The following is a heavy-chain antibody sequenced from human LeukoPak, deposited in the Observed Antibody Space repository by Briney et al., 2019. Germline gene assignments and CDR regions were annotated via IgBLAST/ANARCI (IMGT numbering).Heavy chain of an antibody. D-gene: IGHD4-17*01. V-gene: IGHV3-30*03. CDR2: ISYDGSNK. CDR3: AIIDYGDYSY. J-gene: IGHJ4*02. Sequence: GGSLRLSCAASGFTFSSYGMHWVRQAPGKGLEWVAVISYDGSNKYYADSVKGRFTISRDNSKNTLYLQMNSLRAEDTAVYYCAIIDYGDYSYWGQGTLVTVSS. CDR1: GFTFSSYG.